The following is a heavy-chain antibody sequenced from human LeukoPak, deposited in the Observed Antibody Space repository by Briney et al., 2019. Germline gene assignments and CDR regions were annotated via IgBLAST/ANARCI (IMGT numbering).Heavy chain of an antibody. D-gene: IGHD4-23*01. CDR3: ARALPRTPGYYYGMDV. Sequence: QPGRSLRLSCAASGFIFSSYGMHWVRQAPGKGLEWVAVIWYDGSNKYYADSVKGRFTISRDNSKNTLYLQMNSLRAEDTAVYYCARALPRTPGYYYGMDVWGKGTTVTVSS. CDR1: GFIFSSYG. CDR2: IWYDGSNK. V-gene: IGHV3-33*01. J-gene: IGHJ6*04.